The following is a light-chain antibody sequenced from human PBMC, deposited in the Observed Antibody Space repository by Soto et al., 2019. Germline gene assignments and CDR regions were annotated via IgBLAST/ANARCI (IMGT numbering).Light chain of an antibody. CDR3: QQYGSPPSLT. Sequence: EIVLTQSPGTLSLSPGERVTLSCRASQSVSGSYLAWYQQKPGQAPRLLISGASSRATGIPDRFSGSGSGTDFTLTISRLEPEDFAVYYCQQYGSPPSLTFGGGTKVEIK. CDR1: QSVSGSY. CDR2: GAS. J-gene: IGKJ4*01. V-gene: IGKV3-20*01.